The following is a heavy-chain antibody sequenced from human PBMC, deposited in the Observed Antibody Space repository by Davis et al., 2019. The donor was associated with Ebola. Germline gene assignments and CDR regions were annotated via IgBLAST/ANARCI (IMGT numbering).Heavy chain of an antibody. CDR2: IKQDGSKK. V-gene: IGHV3-7*03. D-gene: IGHD3-3*01. Sequence: GESLQISCAASGFTFSSYGMHWVRQAPGKGQEWVSNIKQDGSKKYYVDSVKGRFTISRDNAKNSLYLQMNSLRAEDTAVYYCAKDRGNYDFWSGYYYYYYGMDVWGQGTTVTVSS. CDR1: GFTFSSYG. J-gene: IGHJ6*02. CDR3: AKDRGNYDFWSGYYYYYYGMDV.